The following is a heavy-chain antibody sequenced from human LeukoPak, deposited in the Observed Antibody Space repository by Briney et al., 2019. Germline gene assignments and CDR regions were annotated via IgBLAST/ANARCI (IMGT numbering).Heavy chain of an antibody. J-gene: IGHJ4*02. Sequence: GGSLRLSCAASGFTFSGYWMSWVRQAPGKGLEWVANINLDGSVRHYVDSARGRFTISRDNAKNSLYLQMNSPRAEDTALYYCATSDDSSGSDWGQGTLVTVSS. V-gene: IGHV3-7*01. CDR1: GFTFSGYW. D-gene: IGHD3-22*01. CDR2: INLDGSVR. CDR3: ATSDDSSGSD.